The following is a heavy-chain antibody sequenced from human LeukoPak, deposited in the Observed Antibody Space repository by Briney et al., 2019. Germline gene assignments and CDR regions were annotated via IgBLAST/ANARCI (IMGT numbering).Heavy chain of an antibody. CDR2: ISYDGSNK. D-gene: IGHD1-26*01. J-gene: IGHJ4*02. V-gene: IGHV3-30*04. CDR3: ASTHSFLFDY. CDR1: GFTFSSYA. Sequence: GGSLRLSCAAPGFTFSSYAMHWVRQAPGKGLEGVAVISYDGSNKYYADSVKGRFTISRDNSKNTLYLQMNSLRAEDTAVYYCASTHSFLFDYWGQGTLVTVSS.